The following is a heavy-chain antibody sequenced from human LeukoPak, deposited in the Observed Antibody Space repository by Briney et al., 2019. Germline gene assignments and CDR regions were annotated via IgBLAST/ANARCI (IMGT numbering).Heavy chain of an antibody. CDR2: INTNSGVT. D-gene: IGHD5/OR15-5a*01. Sequence: ASVKVSCKASGYTFIGSFLHWVRQAPGQGLEWMGWINTNSGVTSYAQKFQGRVTLTRDTSISTVYMELNSLTSDDTAVYFCARGVSQGPFDYGGREPGVTVPS. CDR1: GYTFIGSF. V-gene: IGHV1-2*02. J-gene: IGHJ4*02. CDR3: ARGVSQGPFDY.